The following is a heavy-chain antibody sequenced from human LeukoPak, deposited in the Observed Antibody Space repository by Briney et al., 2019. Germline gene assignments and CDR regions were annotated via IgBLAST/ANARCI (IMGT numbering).Heavy chain of an antibody. CDR3: ARTAAMASYFQH. V-gene: IGHV3-73*01. Sequence: GGSLRLSCAASGFTFSGSSMHWVRQASGKGLEWVGLIRSKANSYATAYAASVKGRFTISRDDSKNTAYLQMNSLKAEDTAVYYCARTAAMASYFQHWGQGTLVTVSS. J-gene: IGHJ1*01. CDR2: IRSKANSYAT. CDR1: GFTFSGSS. D-gene: IGHD5-18*01.